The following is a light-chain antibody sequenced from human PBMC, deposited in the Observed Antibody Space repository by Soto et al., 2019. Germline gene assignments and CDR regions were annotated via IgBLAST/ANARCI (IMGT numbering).Light chain of an antibody. CDR2: EVS. CDR1: SSDVGGYKY. CDR3: SSYTDSSNLVI. J-gene: IGLJ2*01. Sequence: QSALTQPASVSGSPGQSITISCTGTSSDVGGYKYVSWYQQQPGKVPKLMIYEVSNRPSGVSDRFSGSKSGDTASLTISGLQAEDEADYYCSSYTDSSNLVIFGGGTKVTVL. V-gene: IGLV2-14*01.